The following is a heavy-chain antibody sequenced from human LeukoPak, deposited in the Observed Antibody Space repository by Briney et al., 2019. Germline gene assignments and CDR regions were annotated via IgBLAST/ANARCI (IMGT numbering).Heavy chain of an antibody. Sequence: GGSLRLSCVASGFPFSSLWMHWVRQVPGKGPVWVSEISSEGTITDYVDSVKGRFAISRDNAKNTLYLEMNSLRAEDTAVYYCAKETPITMVRGVKEEFDYWGQGTLVTVSS. J-gene: IGHJ4*02. D-gene: IGHD3-10*01. CDR1: GFPFSSLW. V-gene: IGHV3-74*01. CDR3: AKETPITMVRGVKEEFDY. CDR2: ISSEGTIT.